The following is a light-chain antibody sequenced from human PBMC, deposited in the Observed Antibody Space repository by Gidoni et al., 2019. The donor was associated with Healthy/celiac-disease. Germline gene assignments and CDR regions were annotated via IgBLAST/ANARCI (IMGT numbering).Light chain of an antibody. CDR3: QQRSNWPPLYT. CDR1: QSVSSY. CDR2: DAS. J-gene: IGKJ2*01. Sequence: EIVLTQSPATLSVSPGERATLSCRASQSVSSYLAWYQQKPGQAPRLLIYDASNRATGIPARFSGSGSGTDFTLTISSLGPEDFAVYYCQQRSNWPPLYTFGQGTKLEIK. V-gene: IGKV3-11*01.